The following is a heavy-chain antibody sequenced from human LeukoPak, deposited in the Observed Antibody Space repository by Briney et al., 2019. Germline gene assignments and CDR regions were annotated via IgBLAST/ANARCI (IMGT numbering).Heavy chain of an antibody. Sequence: SETLSLTCTVSGYSISSGYYWGWIRQPPGKGLEWIGSIYHSGSTYYSPSLKSRVTLSVDTSKNQFSLRLSSVTAADTAVYYCARRTFGGVIAYWGQGTLVTVSS. CDR1: GYSISSGYY. CDR2: IYHSGST. J-gene: IGHJ4*02. V-gene: IGHV4-38-2*02. CDR3: ARRTFGGVIAY. D-gene: IGHD3-16*02.